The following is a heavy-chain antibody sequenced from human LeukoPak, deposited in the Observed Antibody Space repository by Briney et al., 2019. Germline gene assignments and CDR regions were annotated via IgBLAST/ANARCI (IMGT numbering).Heavy chain of an antibody. CDR1: GNSFTNNW. V-gene: IGHV5-51*01. Sequence: GESLKISCKGSGNSFTNNWIAWVRQMPGKGLEWIGIINPDNSDTQYSPPFQGQVTISVDKSITTAYLQWSSLKASDTAKYYCVKRRNDVYATSPWDPDYWGQGTLVTVSS. D-gene: IGHD2-2*01. J-gene: IGHJ4*02. CDR2: INPDNSDT. CDR3: VKRRNDVYATSPWDPDY.